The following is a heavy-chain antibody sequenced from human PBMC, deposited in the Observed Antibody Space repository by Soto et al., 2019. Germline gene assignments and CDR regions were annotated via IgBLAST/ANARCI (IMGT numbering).Heavy chain of an antibody. D-gene: IGHD3-9*01. CDR3: ARDSETYYDILTGYEAYFDY. V-gene: IGHV1-3*01. Sequence: QVQLVQSGAEVKKPGASVKVSCKASGYTFTSYAMHWVRQAPGQRLEWMGWINAGNGNTKYSQKFQGRVTITREKSASTAYMELSSLRSEDTAVYYCARDSETYYDILTGYEAYFDYWGQGTLVTVSS. J-gene: IGHJ4*02. CDR1: GYTFTSYA. CDR2: INAGNGNT.